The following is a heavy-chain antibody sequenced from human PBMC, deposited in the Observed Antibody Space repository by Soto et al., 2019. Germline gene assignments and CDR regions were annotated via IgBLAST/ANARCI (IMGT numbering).Heavy chain of an antibody. V-gene: IGHV3-74*01. CDR3: ASGDSGYYYY. D-gene: IGHD1-26*01. CDR1: GFTFSSYW. J-gene: IGHJ4*02. CDR2: INTDVSST. Sequence: EVQLVESGGGLVQPGGSLRLSCAASGFTFSSYWMHWVRQAPGKGLVWISRINTDVSSTTQADSVKGRFTISRDNAKNTLYLQMNSLRAEDTAVYYCASGDSGYYYYWGQGTLVTVSS.